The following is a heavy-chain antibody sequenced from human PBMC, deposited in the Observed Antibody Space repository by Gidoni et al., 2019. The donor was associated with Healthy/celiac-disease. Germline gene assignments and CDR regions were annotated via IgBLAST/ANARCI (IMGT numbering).Heavy chain of an antibody. V-gene: IGHV3-23*01. CDR2: ISGSGGST. CDR1: GFTFSSYA. CDR3: AKSAPPDMITFGGVIVRHFDY. Sequence: EVQLLESGGGLVQPGGSLRLSCAASGFTFSSYAMSWVRQAPGKGLEWVSAISGSGGSTYYADSVKGRFTISRDNSKNTLYLQMNSLRAEDTAVYYCAKSAPPDMITFGGVIVRHFDYWGQGTLVTVSS. D-gene: IGHD3-16*02. J-gene: IGHJ4*02.